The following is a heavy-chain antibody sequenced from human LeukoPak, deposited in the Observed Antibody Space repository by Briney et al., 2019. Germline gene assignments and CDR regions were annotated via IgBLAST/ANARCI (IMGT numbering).Heavy chain of an antibody. J-gene: IGHJ4*02. CDR2: ISGSGGST. D-gene: IGHD4-11*01. CDR1: GFTFSSYA. Sequence: GGSLRLSCAASGFTFSSYAMSWVRQAPGKGLEWVSAISGSGGSTYYADSVKGRFTISRDNSKSTLYLQMNSLRAEDTAVYYCAKASHTTVTPEMDFDYWGQGTLVTVSS. V-gene: IGHV3-23*01. CDR3: AKASHTTVTPEMDFDY.